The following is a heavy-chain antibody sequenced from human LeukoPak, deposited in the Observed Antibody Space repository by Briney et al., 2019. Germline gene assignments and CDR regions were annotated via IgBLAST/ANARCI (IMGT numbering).Heavy chain of an antibody. CDR1: GFTFSAYA. D-gene: IGHD5-24*01. Sequence: GGSLRLSCSVAGFTFSAYAMHWVRQAPGRGLQYVSSISSNGGKTYYVDSVKGRFTISGDNSKNTLYLQMSSLRLEDTAVYYCVKDRWIDYWGQGVLVTVSS. CDR3: VKDRWIDY. V-gene: IGHV3-64D*09. CDR2: ISSNGGKT. J-gene: IGHJ4*02.